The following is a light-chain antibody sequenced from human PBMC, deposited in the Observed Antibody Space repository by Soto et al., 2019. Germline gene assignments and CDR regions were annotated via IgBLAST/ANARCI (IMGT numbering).Light chain of an antibody. Sequence: QSVLTQPPSRFGPPGQRAPTLCFGAASTTGSNYVYWNQQLPGTAPKLLIYRNNQRPSGVPDRFSGSKSGTSASLAISGLRSEDEADYYCAAWDDSLSGRVFGGGTKLTVL. CDR3: AAWDDSLSGRV. V-gene: IGLV1-47*01. CDR1: ASTTGSNY. CDR2: RNN. J-gene: IGLJ3*02.